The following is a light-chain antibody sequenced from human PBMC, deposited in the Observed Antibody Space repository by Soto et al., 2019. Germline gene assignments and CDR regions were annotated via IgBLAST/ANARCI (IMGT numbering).Light chain of an antibody. Sequence: IVLTQSPATLSLWPGETAILSCRASQTVSSYLSWYQHNPGQAPRLLIYDASKRAPGIPARFSGSGSGTDFTLTISSLEPEDFAVYYCQQRSTSITFGQGTRLDIE. J-gene: IGKJ5*01. V-gene: IGKV3-11*01. CDR2: DAS. CDR1: QTVSSY. CDR3: QQRSTSIT.